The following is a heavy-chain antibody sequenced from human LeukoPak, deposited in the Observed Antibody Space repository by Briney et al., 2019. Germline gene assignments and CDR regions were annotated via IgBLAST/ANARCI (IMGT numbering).Heavy chain of an antibody. Sequence: KTSETLSLTCTVSGASISSNTYYWAWIRQSPGKGLEWIGSIFNARSTFYNPSPTNRVTMSVDTSKNQFSLKLSSVTAADTAMYYCARNMTVILVAERTDAFDIWGQGTMVTVSS. D-gene: IGHD3-22*01. V-gene: IGHV4-39*01. CDR2: IFNARST. CDR1: GASISSNTYY. J-gene: IGHJ3*02. CDR3: ARNMTVILVAERTDAFDI.